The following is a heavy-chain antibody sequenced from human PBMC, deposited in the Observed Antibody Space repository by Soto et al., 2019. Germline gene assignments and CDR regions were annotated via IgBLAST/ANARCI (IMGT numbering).Heavy chain of an antibody. D-gene: IGHD6-13*01. J-gene: IGHJ4*02. V-gene: IGHV3-23*01. CDR2: ISGSGGST. CDR3: ARGFSAGKVSPPGF. Sequence: PGGSLRLSCAASGFTFSSFAMSWVRQAPGKGLDWVSAISGSGGSTYSADSVKGRFTIPRDNSKNTLYLQMSSLRAEDTAVYYCARGFSAGKVSPPGFWGQVSLVTVSS. CDR1: GFTFSSFA.